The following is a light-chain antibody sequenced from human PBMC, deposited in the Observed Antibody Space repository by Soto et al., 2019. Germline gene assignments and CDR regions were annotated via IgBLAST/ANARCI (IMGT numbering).Light chain of an antibody. CDR2: GAS. Sequence: EIVLTQSPGTLSLSPGERATLSCRASQSVSSSYLAWYQQKPGQAPRLLIYGASSRATGIPERISGSGSGTDFTLTISRLETEDCAVYYCQQYGSSPETFGQGTKLEIK. J-gene: IGKJ2*01. CDR3: QQYGSSPET. CDR1: QSVSSSY. V-gene: IGKV3-20*01.